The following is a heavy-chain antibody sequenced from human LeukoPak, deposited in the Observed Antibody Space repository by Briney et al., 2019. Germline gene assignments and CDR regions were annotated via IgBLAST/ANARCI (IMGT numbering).Heavy chain of an antibody. CDR1: GGSISSGGYY. Sequence: PSETLSLTCTVSGGSISSGGYYCSWIRQHPGKGLEWIGYIYYSGSTYYNPSLKSRVTISVDTSKNQFSLKLSSVTAADTAVYYCARGNYVWGSYRYFPFDYWGQGTLVTVSS. V-gene: IGHV4-31*03. J-gene: IGHJ4*02. CDR3: ARGNYVWGSYRYFPFDY. CDR2: IYYSGST. D-gene: IGHD3-16*02.